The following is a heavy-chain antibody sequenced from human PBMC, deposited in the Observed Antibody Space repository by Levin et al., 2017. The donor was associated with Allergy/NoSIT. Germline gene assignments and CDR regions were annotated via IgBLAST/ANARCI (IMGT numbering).Heavy chain of an antibody. CDR3: ARGPYYYDSSGYARTSWYFDL. J-gene: IGHJ2*01. D-gene: IGHD3-22*01. Sequence: PAASVKVSCKASGGTFSSYTISWVRQAPGQGLEWMGRIIPILGIANYAQKFQGRVTITADKSTSTAYMELSSLRSEDTAVYYCARGPYYYDSSGYARTSWYFDLWGRGTLVTVSS. CDR2: IIPILGIA. CDR1: GGTFSSYT. V-gene: IGHV1-69*02.